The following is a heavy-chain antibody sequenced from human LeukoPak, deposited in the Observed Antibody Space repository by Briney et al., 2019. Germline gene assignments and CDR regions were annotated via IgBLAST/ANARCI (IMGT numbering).Heavy chain of an antibody. CDR1: GGSFSGYY. J-gene: IGHJ4*02. CDR3: ARGSWPYGSGSYLTY. D-gene: IGHD3-10*01. CDR2: INHSGST. V-gene: IGHV4-34*01. Sequence: SETLSLTCAVYGGSFSGYYWSWIRQPPGKGLEWIGEINHSGSTNYNPSLKSQVTISVVTSKNQFSLKLSSVTAADTAVYDCARGSWPYGSGSYLTYWGQGTLVTVSS.